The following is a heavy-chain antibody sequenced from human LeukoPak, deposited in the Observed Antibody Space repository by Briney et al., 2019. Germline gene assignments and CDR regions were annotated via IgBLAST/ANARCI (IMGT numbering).Heavy chain of an antibody. V-gene: IGHV3-74*01. CDR1: GFTFSTYW. CDR3: TRAPSLGGSYWGFDY. CDR2: LSPDGSSS. Sequence: GGSLTLSCAASGFTFSTYWMHWVRQAPGKGLVWVSRLSPDGSSSIYADSVKGRFTVSRDNAKNTLYLPMNRLRAEDTAVYYCTRAPSLGGSYWGFDYWGQGTLVTVSS. J-gene: IGHJ4*02. D-gene: IGHD1-26*01.